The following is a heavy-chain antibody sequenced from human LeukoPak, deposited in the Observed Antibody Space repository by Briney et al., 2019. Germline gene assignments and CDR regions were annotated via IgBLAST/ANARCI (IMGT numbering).Heavy chain of an antibody. CDR2: IYRTGIT. V-gene: IGHV4-59*02. D-gene: IGHD1-26*01. CDR1: GGSVSAYY. Sequence: SETLSLTCTVSGGSVSAYYWNWIRQPPGKGLEWIGYIYRTGITGYNPSLKSRVNISIDTSKNQFSLNLNSVTAADTAVYYCARAPSDWGATNRFDPWGQGTLVTVSS. J-gene: IGHJ5*02. CDR3: ARAPSDWGATNRFDP.